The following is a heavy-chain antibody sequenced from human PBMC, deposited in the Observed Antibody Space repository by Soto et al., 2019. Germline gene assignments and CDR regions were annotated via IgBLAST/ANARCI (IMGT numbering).Heavy chain of an antibody. J-gene: IGHJ3*02. V-gene: IGHV5-51*01. CDR3: ARPEVGQQLGSWAFDI. CDR1: GYSFTSYW. D-gene: IGHD6-13*01. CDR2: IYPGDSDT. Sequence: GESLKISCKGSGYSFTSYWIGWVRQMPGKGLEWMGIIYPGDSDTRYSPSFQGQVTISADKSISTAYPQWSSLKASDTAMYYCARPEVGQQLGSWAFDIWGQGTMVTVSS.